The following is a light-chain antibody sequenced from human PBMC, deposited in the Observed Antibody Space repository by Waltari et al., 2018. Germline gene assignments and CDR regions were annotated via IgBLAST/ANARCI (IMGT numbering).Light chain of an antibody. CDR2: RNN. J-gene: IGLJ1*01. CDR1: NSNLASNY. CDR3: ASWDDSHYV. V-gene: IGLV1-47*01. Sequence: SVLTQPPSASGTPAQRVSIHRSGSNSNLASNYLYRYQQLPGMPPKLLIYRNNQRPSGVPDRFSGSKYGTSASLAISGLRSEDEAVYYCASWDDSHYVFGPGTKVTVL.